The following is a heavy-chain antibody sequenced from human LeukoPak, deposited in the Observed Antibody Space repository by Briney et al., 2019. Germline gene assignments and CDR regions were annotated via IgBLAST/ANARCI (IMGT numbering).Heavy chain of an antibody. V-gene: IGHV4-38-2*02. D-gene: IGHD3-22*01. Sequence: SETLSLTCTVSGYSISSGYYWGWIRQPPGKGLEWIGNIFHSGSTYYNPSLKSRVTISVDTSKNQFSLKLTSVTAADTAVYYCARVVSVTMIVVIPLYFDYRGQGTLVTVSS. CDR2: IFHSGST. CDR3: ARVVSVTMIVVIPLYFDY. CDR1: GYSISSGYY. J-gene: IGHJ4*02.